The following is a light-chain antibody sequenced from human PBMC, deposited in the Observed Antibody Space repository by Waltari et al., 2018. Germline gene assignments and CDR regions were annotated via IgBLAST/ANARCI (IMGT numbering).Light chain of an antibody. CDR1: DRAFGAHHF. CDR3: SSYTTSSAPGV. Sequence: QSALTQPASVSGSPGQSITIPCPVTDRAFGAHHFVSCYQQHPGKAPHLIIYEVSNRPSGISNRFSASKSGNTASLTISGLQAEDEADYYCSSYTTSSAPGVFGTGTRVTVL. J-gene: IGLJ1*01. CDR2: EVS. V-gene: IGLV2-14*01.